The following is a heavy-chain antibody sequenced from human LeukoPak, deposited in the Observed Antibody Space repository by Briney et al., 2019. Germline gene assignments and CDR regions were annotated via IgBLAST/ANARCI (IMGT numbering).Heavy chain of an antibody. J-gene: IGHJ3*02. V-gene: IGHV4-59*01. Sequence: SETLSLTCTVSGGSICSYYWSWIRQPPGKGLEWIGYIYYSGSTNYNPSLKSRVTISVDTSKNQFSLKLSSVTAADTAVYYCARSMVRGAVAFDIWGQGTMVTVSS. D-gene: IGHD3-10*01. CDR3: ARSMVRGAVAFDI. CDR1: GGSICSYY. CDR2: IYYSGST.